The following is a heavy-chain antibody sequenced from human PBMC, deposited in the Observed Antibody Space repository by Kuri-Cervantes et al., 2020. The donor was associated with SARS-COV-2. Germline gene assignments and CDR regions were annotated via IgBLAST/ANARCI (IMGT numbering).Heavy chain of an antibody. J-gene: IGHJ6*02. V-gene: IGHV3-48*03. Sequence: GESLKISCAASGFTFSSYEMNWVRQAPGKGLEWVSYISSSGSTIYYADSVKGRFTISRDNAKNSLYLQMNSLRAEDTAVYYCAREDTMIVGGGGMDVWGQGTTVTVSS. CDR3: AREDTMIVGGGGMDV. CDR1: GFTFSSYE. CDR2: ISSSGSTI. D-gene: IGHD3-22*01.